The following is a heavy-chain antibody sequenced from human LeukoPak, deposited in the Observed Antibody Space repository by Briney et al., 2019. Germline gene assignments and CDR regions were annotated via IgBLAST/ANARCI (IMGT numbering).Heavy chain of an antibody. CDR1: GFTFGSYW. CDR2: IKQDGSEK. J-gene: IGHJ6*03. CDR3: ARSMDV. V-gene: IGHV3-7*01. Sequence: PGGSLRLSCAASGFTFGSYWMTWVRQAPGKGLEWVANIKQDGSEKYYVDSVKGRFTVSRDNARNSLYLQMNSLRAEDTAVYYCARSMDVWGKGTTVTVSS.